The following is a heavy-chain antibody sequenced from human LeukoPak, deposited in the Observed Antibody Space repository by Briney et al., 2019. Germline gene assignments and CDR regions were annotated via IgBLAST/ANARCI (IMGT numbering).Heavy chain of an antibody. Sequence: PGGSLRLSCAASGFTFSSYAMSWVRQAPGKGLEWVSAISGSGGSTYYADSVKGRFTISRDNSKNTLYLQMNSLRAEDTAVYYCAKGGSSSWYGKLDYRGQGTLVTVSS. CDR3: AKGGSSSWYGKLDY. CDR2: ISGSGGST. J-gene: IGHJ4*02. V-gene: IGHV3-23*01. CDR1: GFTFSSYA. D-gene: IGHD6-13*01.